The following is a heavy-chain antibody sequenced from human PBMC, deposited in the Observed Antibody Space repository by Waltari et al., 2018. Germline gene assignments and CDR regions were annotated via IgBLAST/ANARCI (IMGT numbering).Heavy chain of an antibody. Sequence: EERLVQSGGGLVQPGGSLRLSCEASGFGLSNYTMTWVRQAPGKGLEWVAYISETSRTTFYADSVRGRFIISRNNAKNSLSLQMVSLRGEDTAVYYCAVARGNYDVLTGFPVDSWGQGTLVTVSS. V-gene: IGHV3-48*01. CDR2: ISETSRTT. CDR3: AVARGNYDVLTGFPVDS. D-gene: IGHD3-9*01. J-gene: IGHJ5*01. CDR1: GFGLSNYT.